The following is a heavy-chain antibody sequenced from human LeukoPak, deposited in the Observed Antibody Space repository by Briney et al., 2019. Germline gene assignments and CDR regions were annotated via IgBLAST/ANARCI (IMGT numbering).Heavy chain of an antibody. J-gene: IGHJ5*02. D-gene: IGHD5-18*01. Sequence: GGSLRLSCAASGFTFSSYSMNWVRQAPGKGLEWVSYTSSSSSTIYYADSVKGRFTISRDNAKNSLYLQMNSLRAEDTAVYYCARKGLELWSQAATGDYNWFDPWGQGTLVTVSS. CDR1: GFTFSSYS. CDR2: TSSSSSTI. V-gene: IGHV3-48*01. CDR3: ARKGLELWSQAATGDYNWFDP.